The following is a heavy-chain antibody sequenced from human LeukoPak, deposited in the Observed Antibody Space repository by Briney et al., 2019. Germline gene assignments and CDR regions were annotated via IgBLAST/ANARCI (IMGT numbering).Heavy chain of an antibody. Sequence: GGSLRLSCAASGFTFSSYAMSWVRQAPEEGLEWVSTISGSGGSTYYADSVKGRFTISRDNSKNTLYLQMNSLRAEDTAEYYCARRNSGSYYYFDYCGQGTLVTVPS. J-gene: IGHJ4*02. D-gene: IGHD1-26*01. V-gene: IGHV3-23*01. CDR1: GFTFSSYA. CDR3: ARRNSGSYYYFDY. CDR2: ISGSGGST.